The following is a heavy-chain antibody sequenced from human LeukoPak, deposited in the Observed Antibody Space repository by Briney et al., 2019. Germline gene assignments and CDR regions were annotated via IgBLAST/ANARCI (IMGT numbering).Heavy chain of an antibody. D-gene: IGHD2-15*01. V-gene: IGHV3-7*01. J-gene: IGHJ4*02. CDR3: ARSPYCSGGSCYGGPDY. CDR1: GFTFSSYW. Sequence: GGSLRLSCAASGFTFSSYWMSWVRQAPGKRLEWVANIKQDGSEKYYVDSVKGRFTISRDNAKNSLYLQMNSLRAEDTAVYYCARSPYCSGGSCYGGPDYWGQGTLVTVSS. CDR2: IKQDGSEK.